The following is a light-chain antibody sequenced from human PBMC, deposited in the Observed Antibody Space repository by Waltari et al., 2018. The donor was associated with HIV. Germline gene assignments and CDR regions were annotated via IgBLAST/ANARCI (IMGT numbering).Light chain of an antibody. CDR2: GAS. CDR1: QSVVTN. J-gene: IGKJ2*01. CDR3: LQYKNWPPFT. Sequence: EIVMTQSPVTLSVAPGGRATLSCRASQSVVTNLAWYQQKPGQAPRLLIYGASTRATGIPARFSGSGSDTEFTLTITSLQSEDFATYYCLQYKNWPPFTFGQGTKVDLK. V-gene: IGKV3-15*01.